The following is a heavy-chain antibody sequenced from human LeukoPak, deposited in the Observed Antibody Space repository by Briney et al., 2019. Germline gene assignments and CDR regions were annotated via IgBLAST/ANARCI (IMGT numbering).Heavy chain of an antibody. CDR3: ARSNLRSGFTSPIRY. J-gene: IGHJ4*02. CDR1: GYTFTSYD. CDR2: MNPNSGNT. Sequence: GASVKVSCKASGYTFTSYDINWVRQATGQGLEWMGWMNPNSGNTGYAQKFQGRATMTRNTSISTAYMELSSPRSEDTAVYYCARSNLRSGFTSPIRYWGQGTLVTVSS. V-gene: IGHV1-8*01. D-gene: IGHD3-3*01.